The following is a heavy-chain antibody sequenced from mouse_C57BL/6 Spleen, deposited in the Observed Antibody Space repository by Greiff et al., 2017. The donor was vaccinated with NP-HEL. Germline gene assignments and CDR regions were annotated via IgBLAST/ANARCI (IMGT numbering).Heavy chain of an antibody. D-gene: IGHD1-1*01. CDR2: IYPGSGNT. CDR1: GYSFTSYY. Sequence: VQLQQSGPEMVKPGASVKISCKASGYSFTSYYIHWVKQRPGQGLEWIGWIYPGSGNTKYNEKFKGKATLTADTSSSTAYMQLSSLTSEDSAVYYCATTTVVRYFDVWGTGTTVTVSS. V-gene: IGHV1-66*01. CDR3: ATTTVVRYFDV. J-gene: IGHJ1*03.